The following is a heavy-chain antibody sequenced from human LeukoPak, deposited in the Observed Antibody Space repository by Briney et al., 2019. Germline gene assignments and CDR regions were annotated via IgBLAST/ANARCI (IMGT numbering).Heavy chain of an antibody. CDR3: ARHGYTASHYFLDF. V-gene: IGHV4-4*07. CDR2: IYTTGKT. J-gene: IGHJ4*02. CDR1: SGSINSYY. D-gene: IGHD3-16*01. Sequence: SETLSLTCTVSSGSINSYYWGWVRQPAGRGLEWIGRIYTTGKTDYYPSLKSRLTMSVDTSKRQFSLNLRSVTAADTAIYYCARHGYTASHYFLDFWSQGTLVAVSS.